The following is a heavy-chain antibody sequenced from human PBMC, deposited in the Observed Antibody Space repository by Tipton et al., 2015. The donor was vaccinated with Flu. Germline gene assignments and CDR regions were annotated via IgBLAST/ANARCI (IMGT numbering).Heavy chain of an antibody. Sequence: QLVQSGAEVKKPGATVKVSCKASGYSFTGYYMHWVRQAPGQGLEWLGWISPHNGGTNYARKFQGRVTMTRDTSISTAYMELSRLTSDDTAVYYCAREAGVSTVTLRYWGQGTLVTVSS. V-gene: IGHV1-2*02. J-gene: IGHJ4*02. CDR1: GYSFTGYY. D-gene: IGHD4-17*01. CDR3: AREAGVSTVTLRY. CDR2: ISPHNGGT.